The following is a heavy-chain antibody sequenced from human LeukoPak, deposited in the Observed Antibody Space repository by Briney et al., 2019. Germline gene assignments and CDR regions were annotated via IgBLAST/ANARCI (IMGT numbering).Heavy chain of an antibody. CDR2: IYSSGNR. CDR1: GITVSTSY. CDR3: ARERGGGGDVFDVWFDP. Sequence: GGSLRLSCAASGITVSTSYMSWVRQAPGKGLEWVSVIYSSGNRLYADSVRGRFTISRDNSNNTLHLQMNSLRAEDTAVYYCARERGGGGDVFDVWFDPWGQGTLVTVSS. J-gene: IGHJ5*02. D-gene: IGHD5/OR15-5a*01. V-gene: IGHV3-53*01.